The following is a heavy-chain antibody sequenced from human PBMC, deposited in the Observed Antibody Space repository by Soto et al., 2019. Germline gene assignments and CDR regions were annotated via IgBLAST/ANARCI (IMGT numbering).Heavy chain of an antibody. V-gene: IGHV3-11*05. CDR2: ISSSSSYT. CDR3: ARDPGCSSTSCYQPHENYYFDY. Sequence: GGSLRLSCAASGFTFSDYYMSWIRQAPGKGLEWVSYISSSSSYTNYADSVKGRFTISRDNAKNSLYLQMNSLRAEDTAVYYCARDPGCSSTSCYQPHENYYFDYWGQGTLVTVSS. D-gene: IGHD2-2*01. CDR1: GFTFSDYY. J-gene: IGHJ4*02.